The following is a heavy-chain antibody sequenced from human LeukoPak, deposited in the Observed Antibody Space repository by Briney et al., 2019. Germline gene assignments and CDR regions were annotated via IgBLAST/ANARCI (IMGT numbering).Heavy chain of an antibody. J-gene: IGHJ4*02. CDR3: ARDYYGSGSYGRFDY. CDR2: ISSSSSYI. D-gene: IGHD3-10*01. Sequence: GGSLRLSCAASGFTFSSYSMNWVRQAPGKGLEWVSSISSSSSYIYYADSVKGRFTISRDNAKNSLYLQMNSLRAEDTAVYYCARDYYGSGSYGRFDYWGQGTLVTVSS. V-gene: IGHV3-21*01. CDR1: GFTFSSYS.